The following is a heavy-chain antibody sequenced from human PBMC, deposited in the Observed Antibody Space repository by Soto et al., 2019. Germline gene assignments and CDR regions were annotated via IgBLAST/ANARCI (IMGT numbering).Heavy chain of an antibody. CDR1: GGSISSGGYY. CDR3: AREGNLGRWLQPLDF. D-gene: IGHD5-12*01. CDR2: IHYNGNT. V-gene: IGHV4-61*08. J-gene: IGHJ4*02. Sequence: SETLSLTCTVSGGSISSGGYYWSWIRQHPGKGLEWIGNIHYNGNTKYNPSLKSRVSMSVDTSKNQFSLRLISVTAADTAKYFCAREGNLGRWLQPLDFWGQGTLLTVSS.